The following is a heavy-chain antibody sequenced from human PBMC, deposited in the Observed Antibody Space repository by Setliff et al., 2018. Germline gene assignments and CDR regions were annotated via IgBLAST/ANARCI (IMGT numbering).Heavy chain of an antibody. J-gene: IGHJ5*02. CDR1: GYSFSTCW. V-gene: IGHV5-51*01. CDR2: IYPGDSIT. CDR3: ARHPYYYGSGTYLDNNNRWFDP. D-gene: IGHD3-10*01. Sequence: TGESLTISCKGSGYSFSTCWIGWVRQMPGKGLEWMGIIYPGDSITRYSPSFQGQVTISVDKSINTAYLQWSSLRASDTAIYYCARHPYYYGSGTYLDNNNRWFDPWGQGTLVTVSS.